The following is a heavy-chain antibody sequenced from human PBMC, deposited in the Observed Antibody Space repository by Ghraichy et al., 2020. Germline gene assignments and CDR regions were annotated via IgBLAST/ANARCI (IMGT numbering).Heavy chain of an antibody. CDR1: GFTFSSYT. CDR2: ISSSSTYI. V-gene: IGHV3-21*01. CDR3: AREDPSTVTIHY. Sequence: GESLNISCAASGFTFSSYTMNWVRQAPGKGLEWVSSISSSSTYIYYADSVKGRFTISRDNAKNSLYLQMKSLRAEDTTVYYCAREDPSTVTIHYWGQGTLATVSS. J-gene: IGHJ4*02. D-gene: IGHD4-17*01.